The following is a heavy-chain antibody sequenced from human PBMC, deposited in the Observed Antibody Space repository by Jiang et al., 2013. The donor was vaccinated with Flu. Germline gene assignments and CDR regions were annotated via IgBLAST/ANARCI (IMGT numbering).Heavy chain of an antibody. J-gene: IGHJ4*02. Sequence: ISSSSYYWGWIRQPPGRGWSGLGVSIIVGAPTTTRPSKSRVTISVDTSKNQFSLKLSSVTAADTAVYYCASVAVAGKALDYWGQGTLVTVSS. CDR2: SIIVGAP. D-gene: IGHD6-19*01. CDR3: ASVAVAGKALDY. V-gene: IGHV4-39*01. CDR1: ISSSSYY.